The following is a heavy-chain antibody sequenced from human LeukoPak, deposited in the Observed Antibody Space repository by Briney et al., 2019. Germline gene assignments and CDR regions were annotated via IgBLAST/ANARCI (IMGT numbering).Heavy chain of an antibody. CDR2: IPSDGSEK. J-gene: IGHJ4*02. D-gene: IGHD3/OR15-3a*01. CDR1: GLTFSNYA. Sequence: GGSLRLSCAASGLTFSNYAMHWVRQVPGEGLEWVAIIPSDGSEKYYADSVKGRFTISRDNSKNTFYLQMNSLRPEDTAVYYCAREGLGLDYWGQGTLVTVSS. V-gene: IGHV3-30*04. CDR3: AREGLGLDY.